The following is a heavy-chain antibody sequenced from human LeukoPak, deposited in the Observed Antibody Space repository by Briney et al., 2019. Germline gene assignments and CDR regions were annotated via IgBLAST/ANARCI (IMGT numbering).Heavy chain of an antibody. CDR1: GFTVSDYY. CDR3: ARHYGDGTDY. J-gene: IGHJ4*02. D-gene: IGHD3-16*01. V-gene: IGHV3-11*03. CDR2: ISRSSSNT. Sequence: GGSLRLSCAASGFTVSDYYMIWIREAPGKGLGWVAYISRSSSNTNYADSVKGRFTISRDNAKNSMYLQMNSLRAEATAVYYCARHYGDGTDYWGEGTLVTVSS.